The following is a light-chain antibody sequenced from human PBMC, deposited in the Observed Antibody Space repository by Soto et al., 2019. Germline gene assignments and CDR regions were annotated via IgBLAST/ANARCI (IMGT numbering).Light chain of an antibody. J-gene: IGKJ4*01. CDR1: ERVSNSY. V-gene: IGKV3-20*01. CDR3: QRAATFPLT. CDR2: ATS. Sequence: VLTQSPDTLSLSPGERATLSCRASERVSNSYLAWYQQKFGEAPRLLLSATSKRAAGIPDRFSGSESGADFTLTISSVQPEDSATYYCQRAATFPLTFGGGTDVEI.